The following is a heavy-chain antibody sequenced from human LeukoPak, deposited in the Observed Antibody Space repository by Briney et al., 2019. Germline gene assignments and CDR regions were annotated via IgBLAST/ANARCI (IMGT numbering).Heavy chain of an antibody. CDR2: IFYSGST. V-gene: IGHV4-39*07. CDR3: ARDGEWRDAVAGINYMYV. D-gene: IGHD6-19*01. Sequence: SDTLSLTCPLSGGSISISCYYWGWLREPPGKGLEWIGSIFYSGSTYYKSSLKRRVTKSVDRSKNQFSLKLSSVTARHTAVFYCARDGEWRDAVAGINYMYVWGKGTTVTVSS. J-gene: IGHJ6*03. CDR1: GGSISISCYY.